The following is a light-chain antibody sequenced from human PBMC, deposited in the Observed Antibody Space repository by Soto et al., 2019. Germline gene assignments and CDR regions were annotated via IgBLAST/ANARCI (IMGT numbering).Light chain of an antibody. Sequence: DIVMTHAPDSLSVSLGGRCTIYRKSTPRVLYSSNNKNYLAWYQQKPGQPPKLLIYWASTRESGVPDRFSGSGSGTDFTLTISSLQAEDVAVYYCQQYYSTLLTFGGGTKV. CDR2: WAS. V-gene: IGKV4-1*01. J-gene: IGKJ4*01. CDR3: QQYYSTLLT. CDR1: PRVLYSSNNKNY.